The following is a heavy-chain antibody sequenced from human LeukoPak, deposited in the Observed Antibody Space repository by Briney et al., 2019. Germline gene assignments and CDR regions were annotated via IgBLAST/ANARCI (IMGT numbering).Heavy chain of an antibody. V-gene: IGHV3-30-3*01. Sequence: GGSLRLSCAASGFTFSSYAMHWVRQAPGKGLEWVAVISYDGSNKYYADSVKGRFTISRDNSKNTLYLQMNSLRAEDTAVYYCANPAARGYSYGYSLDYWGQGTLVTVSS. J-gene: IGHJ4*02. CDR3: ANPAARGYSYGYSLDY. D-gene: IGHD5-18*01. CDR1: GFTFSSYA. CDR2: ISYDGSNK.